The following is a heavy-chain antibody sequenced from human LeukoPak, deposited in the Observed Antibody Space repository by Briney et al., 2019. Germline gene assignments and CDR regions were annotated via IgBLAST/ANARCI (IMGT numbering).Heavy chain of an antibody. CDR1: GGSISGYY. J-gene: IGHJ4*02. Sequence: SETLSLTCTVSGGSISGYYWNWIRQSPGKGLEWIGYIFYTGSADYNPSLKSRVTISVDTSKNQISLKLTSLTAADTAVYYCASGSYYFDYWGQGTLVTVSS. D-gene: IGHD1-26*01. CDR2: IFYTGSA. CDR3: ASGSYYFDY. V-gene: IGHV4-59*01.